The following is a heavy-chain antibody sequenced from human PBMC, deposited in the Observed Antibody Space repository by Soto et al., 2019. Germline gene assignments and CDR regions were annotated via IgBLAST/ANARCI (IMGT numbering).Heavy chain of an antibody. CDR3: ARHSDEYSSSSGDY. CDR2: IYYGGST. J-gene: IGHJ4*02. CDR1: GGSISSSNYY. D-gene: IGHD6-6*01. V-gene: IGHV4-39*01. Sequence: LQLQESGPGLVKTSETLSLTCTVSGGSISSSNYYWGCIRQTPGKGLLWIGSIYYGGSTYYNTSLKSRVTISVDTSKNQFSLKLSSVTAADTAVYYCARHSDEYSSSSGDYWGQGTLVTVSS.